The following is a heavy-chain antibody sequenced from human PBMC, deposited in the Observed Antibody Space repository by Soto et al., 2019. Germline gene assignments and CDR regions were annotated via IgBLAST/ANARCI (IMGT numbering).Heavy chain of an antibody. V-gene: IGHV1-18*01. CDR2: ISAYNGNT. D-gene: IGHD3-10*01. Sequence: ASMKVSCKASGYTFTSYGISWVRQAPGQGLEWMGWISAYNGNTNYAQKLQGRVTMTTDTSTSTAYMELRSLRSDDTAVYYCASGSMVRGVRNYYYYGMDVWGQGTTVTVSS. CDR3: ASGSMVRGVRNYYYYGMDV. J-gene: IGHJ6*02. CDR1: GYTFTSYG.